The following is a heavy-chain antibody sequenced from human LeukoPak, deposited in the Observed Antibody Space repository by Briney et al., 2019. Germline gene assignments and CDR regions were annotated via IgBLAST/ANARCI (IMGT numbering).Heavy chain of an antibody. CDR3: ARDQVPAAIPYYYGMDV. V-gene: IGHV3-9*01. J-gene: IGHJ6*02. D-gene: IGHD2-2*01. Sequence: GRSLRLSCAASGFTFDDYAMHWVRQAPGKGLEWVSGISWNSGSIGYADSVKGRFTISRDNAKNSLYLQMNSLRAEDTAVYYCARDQVPAAIPYYYGMDVWGQGTTVTVSS. CDR1: GFTFDDYA. CDR2: ISWNSGSI.